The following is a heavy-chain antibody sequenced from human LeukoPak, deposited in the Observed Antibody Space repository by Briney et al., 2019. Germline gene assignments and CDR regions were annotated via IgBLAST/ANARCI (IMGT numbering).Heavy chain of an antibody. J-gene: IGHJ3*02. CDR1: GYSFTSYW. Sequence: GESLKISCKGSGYSFTSYWIGWVRQMPGKGLEWMGIIYPGDSDTRYSPSFQGQVTISADKSISTAYLQWSSLKASDTAMYYCARHAYSGSYHDAFDIWGQGTMVTVSS. CDR3: ARHAYSGSYHDAFDI. D-gene: IGHD1-26*01. V-gene: IGHV5-51*01. CDR2: IYPGDSDT.